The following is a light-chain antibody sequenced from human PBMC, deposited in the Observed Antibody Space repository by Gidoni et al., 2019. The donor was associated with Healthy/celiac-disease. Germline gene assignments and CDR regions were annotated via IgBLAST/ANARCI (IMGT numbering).Light chain of an antibody. CDR2: SNN. Sequence: QSVLTKPPSASGTPGQRVTISCSGSSSNIGSNTVNWYQHLPGTAPKLLIYSNNQRPSGVPDRFSGSKSGTSASLAISGLQSEDEADYYCAAWDDSLNGLYVFGTGTKVTVL. CDR1: SSNIGSNT. CDR3: AAWDDSLNGLYV. J-gene: IGLJ1*01. V-gene: IGLV1-44*01.